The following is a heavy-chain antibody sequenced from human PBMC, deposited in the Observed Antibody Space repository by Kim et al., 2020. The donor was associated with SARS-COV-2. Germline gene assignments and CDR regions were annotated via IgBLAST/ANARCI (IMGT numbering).Heavy chain of an antibody. D-gene: IGHD3-10*01. CDR3: TREGYGSGSYLFDY. V-gene: IGHV3-49*02. J-gene: IGHJ4*02. Sequence: ASVKGRFTHSRDDSKSSAYLQMNSLKTEDTAVYYCTREGYGSGSYLFDYWGQGTLVTVSS.